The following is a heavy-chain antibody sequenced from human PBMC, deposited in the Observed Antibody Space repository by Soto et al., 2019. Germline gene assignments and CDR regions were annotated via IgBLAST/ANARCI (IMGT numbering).Heavy chain of an antibody. V-gene: IGHV3-21*01. CDR3: ARRIAAAGKYYYYGMDV. Sequence: PGGSLRLSCAASGFTFSSYSMNWVRQAPGKGLEWVSSISSSSSYIYYADSVKGRFTISRDNAKNSLYLQMNSLRAEDTAVYYCARRIAAAGKYYYYGMDVWGQGTTVTVSS. CDR1: GFTFSSYS. CDR2: ISSSSSYI. D-gene: IGHD6-13*01. J-gene: IGHJ6*02.